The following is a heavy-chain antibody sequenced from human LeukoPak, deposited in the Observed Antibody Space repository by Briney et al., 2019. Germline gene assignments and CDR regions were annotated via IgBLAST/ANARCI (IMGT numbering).Heavy chain of an antibody. J-gene: IGHJ4*02. CDR2: IYYSGST. D-gene: IGHD6-19*01. CDR3: GRSLSSAWYYFAY. V-gene: IGHV4-61*05. CDR1: GGSISSSSYY. Sequence: SETLSLTCTVSGGSISSSSYYWGWIRQPPGKGLEWIGYIYYSGSTNYNPSLNSRVTISVDTSKNQFSLRLSSVTAADTAVYYCGRSLSSAWYYFAYWGQGTLVTVSS.